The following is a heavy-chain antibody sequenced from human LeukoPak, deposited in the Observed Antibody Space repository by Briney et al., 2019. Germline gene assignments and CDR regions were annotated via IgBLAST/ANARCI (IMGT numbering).Heavy chain of an antibody. V-gene: IGHV3-21*04. CDR3: ARAQDYGSGSYLTLIDY. CDR1: GFTFSNFS. D-gene: IGHD3-10*01. Sequence: GGSLRLSCAASGFTFSNFSMNWARQTPGKGLEWVSSISSSGRYTYYRDSVKGRFTISRDNAKNSLYLQMNSLRAEDTAVYYCARAQDYGSGSYLTLIDYWGQGTLVTVSS. J-gene: IGHJ4*02. CDR2: ISSSGRYT.